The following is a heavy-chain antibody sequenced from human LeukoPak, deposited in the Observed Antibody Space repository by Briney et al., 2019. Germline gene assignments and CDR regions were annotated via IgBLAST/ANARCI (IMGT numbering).Heavy chain of an antibody. CDR3: AKVRGAYDYVWGSYRSGFDP. CDR2: ISGSGGST. CDR1: GFTFSSYA. Sequence: PGGSLRLSCAASGFTFSSYATSWVCQAPGKGLEWVSAISGSGGSTYYADSVKGRFTISRDNSKNTLYLQMNSLRAEDTAVYYCAKVRGAYDYVWGSYRSGFDPWGQGTLVTVSS. V-gene: IGHV3-23*01. J-gene: IGHJ5*02. D-gene: IGHD3-16*02.